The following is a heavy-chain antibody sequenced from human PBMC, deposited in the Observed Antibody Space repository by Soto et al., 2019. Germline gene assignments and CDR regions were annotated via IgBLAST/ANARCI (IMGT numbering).Heavy chain of an antibody. Sequence: GESLKISCKGSGYTFTSYWIGWVRQMPGEGLEWMGVIYPSDSDIRYSPSFQGKVTISADKSITTAYLQWSSLKAADTAMYYCAKVREDIVLLVALDYWGQGTLVTVSS. CDR1: GYTFTSYW. CDR3: AKVREDIVLLVALDY. D-gene: IGHD2-8*01. J-gene: IGHJ4*02. CDR2: IYPSDSDI. V-gene: IGHV5-51*01.